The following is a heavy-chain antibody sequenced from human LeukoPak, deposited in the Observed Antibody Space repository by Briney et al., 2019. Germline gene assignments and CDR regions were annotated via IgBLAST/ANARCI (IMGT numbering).Heavy chain of an antibody. Sequence: PGGSLRLSCAASGFTFSSYSMNWVRQAPGKGLEWVSSISSSSSYIYYADSVKGRFTISRDNAKNSLYLQMNSLRAEDTAVYYCARETEYYGSGDYGMDVWGQGTTVTVSS. CDR1: GFTFSSYS. V-gene: IGHV3-21*01. CDR2: ISSSSSYI. J-gene: IGHJ6*02. CDR3: ARETEYYGSGDYGMDV. D-gene: IGHD3-10*01.